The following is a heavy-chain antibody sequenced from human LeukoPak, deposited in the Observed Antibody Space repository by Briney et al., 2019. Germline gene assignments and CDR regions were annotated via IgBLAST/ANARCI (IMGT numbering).Heavy chain of an antibody. CDR1: GGTFSSYA. J-gene: IGHJ4*02. CDR3: ARDRREGSSGYDY. Sequence: ASVKVSCKASGGTFSSYAISWVRQAPGHALEWMGGIIPIFGTANYAQKFQGRVTITADESTSTAYMELSSLGSEDTAVYYCARDRREGSSGYDYWGQGTLVTVSS. CDR2: IIPIFGTA. V-gene: IGHV1-69*13. D-gene: IGHD3-22*01.